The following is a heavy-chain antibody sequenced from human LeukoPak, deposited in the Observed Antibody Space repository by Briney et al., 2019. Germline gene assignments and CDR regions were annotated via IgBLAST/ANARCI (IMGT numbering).Heavy chain of an antibody. CDR3: GRSLVAATPLYGYYYGMDV. D-gene: IGHD2-15*01. CDR2: ISSSSSYI. J-gene: IGHJ6*02. V-gene: IGHV3-21*01. Sequence: GGSLRLSCAASGFTFSSYSMNWVRQAPGKGLEWVSSISSSSSYIYYADSVKGRFTISRDNAKNSLYLQMNSLRAEDTAVYYCGRSLVAATPLYGYYYGMDVWGQGTTVTVSS. CDR1: GFTFSSYS.